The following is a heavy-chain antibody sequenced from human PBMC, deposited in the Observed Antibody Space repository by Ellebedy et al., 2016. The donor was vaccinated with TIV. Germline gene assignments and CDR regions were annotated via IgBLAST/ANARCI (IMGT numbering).Heavy chain of an antibody. V-gene: IGHV3-74*01. CDR3: ASRPNGDYHFLDY. CDR2: IKSDGSST. Sequence: GESLKISCAASGFNLSSYWMHWVRQGPGKGLVWVSRIKSDGSSTSYADFVKGRFTISRDNAKNTLFLQMNSLRAEDTAVYYCASRPNGDYHFLDYWGQGTLVTVSS. J-gene: IGHJ4*02. D-gene: IGHD4-17*01. CDR1: GFNLSSYW.